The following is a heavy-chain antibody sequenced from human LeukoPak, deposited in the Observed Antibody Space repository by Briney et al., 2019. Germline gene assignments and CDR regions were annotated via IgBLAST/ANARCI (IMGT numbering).Heavy chain of an antibody. D-gene: IGHD3-16*01. J-gene: IGHJ4*02. CDR2: ISRNSINI. Sequence: SLRLSCAASGSAFIKYAFNGFRQPPGRGRGWVSGISRNSINIGYADSVKGRFTISRDNAKTSLYLQMNSLRTEDTALYYCADSVFGGPSSWGQGALVIVSS. CDR1: GSAFIKYA. CDR3: ADSVFGGPSS. V-gene: IGHV3-9*01.